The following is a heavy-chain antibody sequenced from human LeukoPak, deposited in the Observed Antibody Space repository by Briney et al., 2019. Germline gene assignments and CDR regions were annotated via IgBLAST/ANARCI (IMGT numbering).Heavy chain of an antibody. CDR2: ISASSGNT. Sequence: ASVKVSCKASGYSFSIFGMTWVRQAPGQGLEWMGWISASSGNTNYAQKLQDRVTMTTDTSTSTAYMELRSLKSDDTAIYYCARAGATETTHFDYWGLGTLVTVSS. V-gene: IGHV1-18*01. CDR1: GYSFSIFG. D-gene: IGHD4-17*01. CDR3: ARAGATETTHFDY. J-gene: IGHJ4*02.